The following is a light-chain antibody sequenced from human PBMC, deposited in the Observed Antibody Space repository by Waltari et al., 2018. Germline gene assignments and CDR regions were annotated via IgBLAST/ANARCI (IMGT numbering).Light chain of an antibody. J-gene: IGKJ1*01. CDR2: GAS. V-gene: IGKV3-20*01. CDR3: QHYVRLPAT. CDR1: QSISRT. Sequence: EIVLTQSPGTLSLSPGERATLSCRASQSISRTLAWYQQKPGQAPRLLIYGASIRASGIPDKFSGTGSGTDFSLTINRLEPEDCAVYFCQHYVRLPATFGQGTKVEI.